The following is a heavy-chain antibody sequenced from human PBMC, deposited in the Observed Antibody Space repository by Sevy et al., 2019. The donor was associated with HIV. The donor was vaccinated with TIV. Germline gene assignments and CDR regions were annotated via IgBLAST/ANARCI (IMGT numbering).Heavy chain of an antibody. CDR1: GFTFSSYG. J-gene: IGHJ4*02. Sequence: GGSLRLSCAASGFTFSSYGMHWVRQAPGKGLEWVAVIWYDGSNKYYADSVKGRFTISRDNSKNTLYLQMNSQRAEDTAVYYCARVPITMIVVVTFYYFDYWGQGTLVTVSS. V-gene: IGHV3-33*01. D-gene: IGHD3-22*01. CDR2: IWYDGSNK. CDR3: ARVPITMIVVVTFYYFDY.